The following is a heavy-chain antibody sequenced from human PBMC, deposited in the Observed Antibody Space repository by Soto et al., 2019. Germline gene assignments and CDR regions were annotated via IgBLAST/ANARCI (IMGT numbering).Heavy chain of an antibody. D-gene: IGHD1-1*01. V-gene: IGHV3-74*01. J-gene: IGHJ4*02. CDR2: IDNDGSAT. CDR3: ARANWNSY. CDR1: GFTFNIYW. Sequence: GGSLRLSCVASGFTFNIYWMHWVRQAPGKGLEWVSRIDNDGSATTYADSVKGRFTISRDNAKNTLFLQMNTLRVDDTAVYYCARANWNSYWGQGTRVTVSS.